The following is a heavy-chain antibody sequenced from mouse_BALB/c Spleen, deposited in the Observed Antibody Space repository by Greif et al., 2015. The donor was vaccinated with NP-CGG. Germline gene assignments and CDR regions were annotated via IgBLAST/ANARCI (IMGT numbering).Heavy chain of an antibody. J-gene: IGHJ3*01. CDR1: GFTFSSYT. Sequence: EVKLVESGGGLVQPGGSLKLSCAASGFTFSSYTMSWVRQTPEKRLEWAAYISNGGGSTYYPDTVKGRFTISRDNAKNPLYLRMSSLKSEDTAMYYCARRNDGSWFAYWGQGTLVTVSA. V-gene: IGHV5-12-2*01. D-gene: IGHD2-3*01. CDR2: ISNGGGST. CDR3: ARRNDGSWFAY.